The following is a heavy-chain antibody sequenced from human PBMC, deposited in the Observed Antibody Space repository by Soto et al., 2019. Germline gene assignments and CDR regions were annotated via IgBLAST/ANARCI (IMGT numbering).Heavy chain of an antibody. CDR3: AGSGYTAMEL. Sequence: PGGSLRLSCAASGFTFSSYGMHWVRQAPGKGLEWVAVIWYDGSNKYYADSVKGRFTISRDNSRNTLYLQMNSLRAEDTAVYYCAGSGYTAMELWGQGTLVTVSS. D-gene: IGHD5-18*01. V-gene: IGHV3-33*01. CDR2: IWYDGSNK. J-gene: IGHJ4*02. CDR1: GFTFSSYG.